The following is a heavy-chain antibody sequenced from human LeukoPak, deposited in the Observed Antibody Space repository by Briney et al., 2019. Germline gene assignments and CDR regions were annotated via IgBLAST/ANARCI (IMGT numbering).Heavy chain of an antibody. CDR2: INHSGST. D-gene: IGHD6-6*01. CDR3: ARGHTSIAARGRFDY. V-gene: IGHV4-34*01. CDR1: GGSFSGYY. J-gene: IGHJ4*02. Sequence: KPSETLSLTCAVYGGSFSGYYWSWIRQPPGKGLEWIGEINHSGSTNYNPSLKSRVTISVDTSKSQFSLKLSSVTAADTAVYYCARGHTSIAARGRFDYWGQGTLVTVSS.